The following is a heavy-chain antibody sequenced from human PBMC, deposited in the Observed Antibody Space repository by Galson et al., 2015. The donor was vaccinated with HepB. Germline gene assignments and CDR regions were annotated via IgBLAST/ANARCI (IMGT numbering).Heavy chain of an antibody. CDR2: ISYDGSNK. D-gene: IGHD1-26*01. J-gene: IGHJ4*02. V-gene: IGHV3-30-3*01. Sequence: SLRLSCAASGSTFSSYAVHWVRQAPGKGLEWVTLISYDGSNKYYADSVKGRFTISRDNSKNTVYLRMNSLRVEDTAVYYCARDYSLPFWGQGTLVTVSS. CDR1: GSTFSSYA. CDR3: ARDYSLPF.